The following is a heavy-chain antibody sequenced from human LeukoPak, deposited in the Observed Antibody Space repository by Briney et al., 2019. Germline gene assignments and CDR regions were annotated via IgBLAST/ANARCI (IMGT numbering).Heavy chain of an antibody. CDR2: ISYDGINK. CDR1: GFTVSSYG. CDR3: AKKHYYDSSGYYVNHAFDI. V-gene: IGHV3-30*18. J-gene: IGHJ3*02. D-gene: IGHD3-22*01. Sequence: GGSLRLSCAASGFTVSSYGMHWVRQAPGKGLEWVAVISYDGINKYYTDSVKGRFTISRDNSKNTLYLQMNSLRAEDTAVYYCAKKHYYDSSGYYVNHAFDIWGQGTMVTVSS.